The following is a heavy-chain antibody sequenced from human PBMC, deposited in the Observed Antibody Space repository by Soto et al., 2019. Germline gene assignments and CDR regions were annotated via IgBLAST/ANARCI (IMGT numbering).Heavy chain of an antibody. V-gene: IGHV3-23*01. CDR2: MNGAGTST. CDR3: ARGGADHYNYGLDV. D-gene: IGHD3-10*01. CDR1: RFSLGTYA. Sequence: PGGSLRLSCAASRFSLGTYAMTWVRQPSGKGLEWVSSMNGAGTSTSHADSVKGRFTTSRDSSKNTLYLEMNSLRGEDTAIYYWARGGADHYNYGLDVWGQGTTVTV. J-gene: IGHJ6*02.